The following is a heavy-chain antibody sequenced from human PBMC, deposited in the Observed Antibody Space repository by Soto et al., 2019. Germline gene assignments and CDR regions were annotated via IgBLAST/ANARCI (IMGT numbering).Heavy chain of an antibody. CDR2: ISTSGNT. V-gene: IGHV4-4*07. CDR3: ARGGGVPALGDP. D-gene: IGHD3-16*01. CDR1: GVSMRNSY. Sequence: QVQLEESGPGLVKPSETLSLICSVSGVSMRNSYWTWIRQSAGKGLEWIGRISTSGNTNYNPSLTSRLTMSVDTSKNQVSLKLTSVTAADTAVYYWARGGGVPALGDPWGQGTLVTVSS. J-gene: IGHJ5*02.